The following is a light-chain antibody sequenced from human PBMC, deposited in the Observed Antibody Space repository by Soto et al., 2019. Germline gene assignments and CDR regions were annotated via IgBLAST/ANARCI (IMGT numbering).Light chain of an antibody. Sequence: QSALTQPASVSGSPGQSITISCTGTSSDVGGYDYVSWYQQHPDKAPKLIIYDVSIRPSGVSNHFSGSKSGNTASLTISGLQAEDEADYYCSSYTSSSTRVFGGGTKLTVL. CDR1: SSDVGGYDY. CDR2: DVS. CDR3: SSYTSSSTRV. J-gene: IGLJ2*01. V-gene: IGLV2-14*01.